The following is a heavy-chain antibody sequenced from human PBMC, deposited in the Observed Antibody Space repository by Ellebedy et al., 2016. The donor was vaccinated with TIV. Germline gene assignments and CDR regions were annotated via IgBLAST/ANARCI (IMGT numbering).Heavy chain of an antibody. D-gene: IGHD1-1*01. CDR2: IYYTGTT. CDR3: ARPRYNWNDGGYEY. J-gene: IGHJ4*02. Sequence: SETLSLTXTVSGGSIGSGDFSWGWIRQPPGKGLDWIGTIYYTGTTDYNPSLKTRVTMSGDRSTNQLSLKLRSVTDADTAVYYCARPRYNWNDGGYEYWGPGILVIVSS. CDR1: GGSIGSGDFS. V-gene: IGHV4-39*01.